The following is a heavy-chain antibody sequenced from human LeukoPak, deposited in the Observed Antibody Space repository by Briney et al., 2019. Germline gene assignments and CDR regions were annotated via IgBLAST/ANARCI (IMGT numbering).Heavy chain of an antibody. D-gene: IGHD1-26*01. V-gene: IGHV4-4*07. J-gene: IGHJ4*02. CDR1: GGSISSYY. CDR2: IYTSGST. CDR3: ARENSGGYREFDY. Sequence: SETLSLTCTVSGGSISSYYWSWIRQPAGKGLEWIGRIYTSGSTNYNASLKSRVSMSVDTSKNQFSLKLSSVTAADTAVFYCARENSGGYREFDYWGRGTLVTVSS.